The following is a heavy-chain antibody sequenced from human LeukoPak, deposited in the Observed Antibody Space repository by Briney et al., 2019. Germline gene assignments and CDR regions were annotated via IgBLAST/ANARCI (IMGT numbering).Heavy chain of an antibody. J-gene: IGHJ6*02. CDR2: INLKGSAT. CDR3: ATTPPNNGMDV. CDR1: GYVSYDCY. Sequence: GASVKVSCKASGYVSYDCYLHWVRQAPGQGLEWVGIINLKGSATNLAPKFQGRITLAWDLSTSTVYMEMSSLRSDDSAIYYCATTPPNNGMDVWGQGTTVSASS. V-gene: IGHV1-46*02. D-gene: IGHD2-8*01.